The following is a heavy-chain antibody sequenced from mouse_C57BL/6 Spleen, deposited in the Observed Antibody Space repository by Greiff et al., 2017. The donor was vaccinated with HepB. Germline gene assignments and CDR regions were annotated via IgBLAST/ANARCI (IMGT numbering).Heavy chain of an antibody. Sequence: VQLQQPGAELVRPGSSVKLSCKASGYTFTSYWMHWVKQRPIQGLEWIGNIDPSDSETHYNQKFKDKATLTVNKSYSKAYMQLSSLTSEDSAVDYGARYSTTVVEDYFDYWGQGTTLTVSS. J-gene: IGHJ2*01. V-gene: IGHV1-52*01. CDR2: IDPSDSET. CDR1: GYTFTSYW. CDR3: ARYSTTVVEDYFDY. D-gene: IGHD1-1*01.